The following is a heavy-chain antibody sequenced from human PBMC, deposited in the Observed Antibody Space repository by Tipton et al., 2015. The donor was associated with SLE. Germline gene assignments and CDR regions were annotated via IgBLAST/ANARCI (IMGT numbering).Heavy chain of an antibody. V-gene: IGHV4-59*08. CDR2: IYYSGST. J-gene: IGHJ6*02. CDR3: ARQRLRLLSPLDA. Sequence: LRLSCTVSGGSISNYYWNWIRQPPGKGLEWIGYIYYSGSTNYDPSLKSRGTISVDTSKNHFSLELTSVTAADTAVYYCARQRLRLLSPLDAWGQGTTVTVS. D-gene: IGHD3-10*01. CDR1: GGSISNYY.